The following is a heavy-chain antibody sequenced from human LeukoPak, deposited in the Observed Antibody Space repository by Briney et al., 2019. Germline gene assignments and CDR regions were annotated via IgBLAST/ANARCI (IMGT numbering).Heavy chain of an antibody. Sequence: PSETLSLTCTVSGGSISSSDYYWGWIRQPPGKGLEWIGSIYYSGSTYYNPSLKSRVTISVDMSKNQFSLKLSSVTAADTAVYYCASLYYYGPGTHWGQGTMVTVSS. CDR3: ASLYYYGPGTH. D-gene: IGHD3-10*01. V-gene: IGHV4-39*01. CDR2: IYYSGST. CDR1: GGSISSSDYY. J-gene: IGHJ3*01.